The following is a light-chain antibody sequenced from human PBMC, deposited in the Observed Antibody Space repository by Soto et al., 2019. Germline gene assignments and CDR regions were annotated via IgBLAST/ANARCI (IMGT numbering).Light chain of an antibody. CDR2: GAS. J-gene: IGKJ2*01. CDR3: QQSGISYT. CDR1: QSVSSSY. V-gene: IGKV3-20*01. Sequence: EIVLTQSPGTLSLSPGERATLSCRASQSVSSSYFAWYQQKPGQAPRLLIYGASSRATGIPDRFSGSGSGTDFTLTISRLEPEDFAVYYCQQSGISYTFGQGTKMEIK.